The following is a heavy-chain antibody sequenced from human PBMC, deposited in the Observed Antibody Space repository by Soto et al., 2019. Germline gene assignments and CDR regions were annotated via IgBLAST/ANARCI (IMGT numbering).Heavy chain of an antibody. J-gene: IGHJ4*02. D-gene: IGHD2-21*01. CDR2: ITSSGIST. V-gene: IGHV3-23*01. Sequence: GGSLRLSCAASGFTFSSNAMSWVRQAPGKGLEWVSAITSSGISTFYADSVKGRFTISRDNSKNTLYLQMDSLRADDTAVYYCAKDPGCGPYYFDYWGQGALVTVSS. CDR1: GFTFSSNA. CDR3: AKDPGCGPYYFDY.